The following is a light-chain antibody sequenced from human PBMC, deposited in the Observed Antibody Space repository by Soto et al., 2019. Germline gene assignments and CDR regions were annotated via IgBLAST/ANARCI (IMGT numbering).Light chain of an antibody. V-gene: IGKV3-20*01. J-gene: IGKJ3*01. CDR2: GAS. CDR1: QSVGSNY. Sequence: EIVLTQSPGTLSLSPGEGATLSCRASQSVGSNYLAWYQQKPGQAPRLLIYGASTRATDIPDRFSGSGSGTDFDLTISRLEPEDFAVYYCHQYGSSPFAFGPGTIVDIK. CDR3: HQYGSSPFA.